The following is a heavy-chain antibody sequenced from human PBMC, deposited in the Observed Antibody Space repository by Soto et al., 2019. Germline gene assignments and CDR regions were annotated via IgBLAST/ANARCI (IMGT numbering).Heavy chain of an antibody. CDR2: IKQDGSEK. CDR1: GFTFSSYW. V-gene: IGHV3-7*01. Sequence: EVQLVESGGGLVQPGGSLRLSCAASGFTFSSYWMSWVRQAPGKGVERVANIKQDGSEKYYVESVKGRFTITRDKAKNSLYLQMNSLRAEDTAVYYWAREDYGNYGDCFDPWGKGTLVTVSS. CDR3: AREDYGNYGDCFDP. J-gene: IGHJ5*02. D-gene: IGHD4-17*01.